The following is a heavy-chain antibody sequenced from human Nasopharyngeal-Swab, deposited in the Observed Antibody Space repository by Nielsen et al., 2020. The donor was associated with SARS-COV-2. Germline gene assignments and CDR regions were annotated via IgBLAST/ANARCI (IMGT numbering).Heavy chain of an antibody. D-gene: IGHD2-2*01. CDR3: ARFIVVVPAATHWFDP. CDR1: GGSFSGYY. Sequence: SETLSLTCAVYGGSFSGYYWSWIRQPPGKGLEWIGEINHSGSTNYNPSLKSRVTISVDTSKNQFSLKLSSVTAADTAVYYCARFIVVVPAATHWFDPWGQGTLVTVSS. V-gene: IGHV4-34*01. CDR2: INHSGST. J-gene: IGHJ5*02.